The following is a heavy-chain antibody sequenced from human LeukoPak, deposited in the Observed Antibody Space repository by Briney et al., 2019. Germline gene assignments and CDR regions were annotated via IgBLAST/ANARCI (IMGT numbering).Heavy chain of an antibody. CDR1: GFTFSNYA. V-gene: IGHV3-23*01. J-gene: IGHJ4*02. CDR3: ASWGSYRFPY. CDR2: ISGSGGST. Sequence: GGSLRLSCAASGFTFSNYAMSWVRQAPGKGLEWVSAISGSGGSTYYADSVKGRFTISRDNSKNTLHLQMNSLRAENTAVYYCASWGSYRFPYWGQGTLVTVSS. D-gene: IGHD3-16*02.